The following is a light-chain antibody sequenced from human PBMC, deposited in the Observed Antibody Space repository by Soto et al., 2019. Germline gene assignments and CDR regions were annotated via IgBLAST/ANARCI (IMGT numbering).Light chain of an antibody. Sequence: QSVLTQPPSVSAAPGQKVTISCSGSSSNIGGNSVSWYQQLPGTAPKLLIYGDNKRPSGIPDRFSGSKSGTSATLGVTGFQTGDEADYYCGSWDSSLSAYVFGTGTKVTVL. V-gene: IGLV1-51*01. CDR1: SSNIGGNS. CDR3: GSWDSSLSAYV. CDR2: GDN. J-gene: IGLJ1*01.